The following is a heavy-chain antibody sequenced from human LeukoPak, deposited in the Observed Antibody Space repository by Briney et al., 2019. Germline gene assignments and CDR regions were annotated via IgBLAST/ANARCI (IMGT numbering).Heavy chain of an antibody. D-gene: IGHD6-6*01. CDR3: ARLFEYSSSSSAFDI. CDR2: IIPIFGTA. V-gene: IGHV1-69*05. Sequence: ASVKASCKASGGTFSSYAISWVRQAPGQGLEWMGGIIPIFGTANYAQKFQGRVTITRNTSISTAYMELSSLRSEDTAVYYCARLFEYSSSSSAFDIWGQGTMVTVSS. CDR1: GGTFSSYA. J-gene: IGHJ3*02.